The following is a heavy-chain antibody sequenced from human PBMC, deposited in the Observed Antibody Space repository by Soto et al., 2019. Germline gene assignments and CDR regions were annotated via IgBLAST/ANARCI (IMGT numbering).Heavy chain of an antibody. CDR3: AKVLTDDNGWYHFDS. Sequence: EVQLLESGGGLVQPGGSLRLSCVTSGFTFSSCTMNWVRQAPGQGLEWVSSVRRSGAYYADSVKGRFTISRDNSRSTLYLQMDSLRAADTAVYYCAKVLTDDNGWYHFDSWGQGTLVTVSS. CDR1: GFTFSSCT. CDR2: VRRSGA. V-gene: IGHV3-23*01. J-gene: IGHJ4*02. D-gene: IGHD6-19*01.